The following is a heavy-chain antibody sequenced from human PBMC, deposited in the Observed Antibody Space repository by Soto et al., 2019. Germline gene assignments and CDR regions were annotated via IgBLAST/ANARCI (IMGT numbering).Heavy chain of an antibody. CDR2: IYYSGST. CDR3: ARAIVEDPEHSDY. CDR1: GGSSCSSSYY. V-gene: IGHV4-39*01. D-gene: IGHD1-26*01. Sequence: LQILSLKCSVAGGSSCSSSYYRGWIRQPPGKGLEWIGSIYYSGSTYYNPSLKSRVTISVDTSKNQFSLKLSSVTAADTAVYYCARAIVEDPEHSDYWRQGTLVTVSS. J-gene: IGHJ4*02.